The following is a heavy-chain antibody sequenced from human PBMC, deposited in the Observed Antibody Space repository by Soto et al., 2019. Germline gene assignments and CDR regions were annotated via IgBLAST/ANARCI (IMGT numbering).Heavy chain of an antibody. CDR3: ARDRRGSGWYFYFPPFDC. CDR1: GYTFTSYG. D-gene: IGHD6-19*01. J-gene: IGHJ4*02. V-gene: IGHV1-18*01. CDR2: ISAYNGNT. Sequence: QVKLVQSGAEVKKPGASVKVSCKASGYTFTSYGISWVRQAHGQGLEWMGWISAYNGNTNYAQKLQGRVTMTTDTSTSTAEMELRSLRSDDTPVYYCARDRRGSGWYFYFPPFDCWSQGALVTVSS.